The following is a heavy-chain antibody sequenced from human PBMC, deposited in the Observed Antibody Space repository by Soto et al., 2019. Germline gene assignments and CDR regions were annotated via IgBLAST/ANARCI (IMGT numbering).Heavy chain of an antibody. CDR1: GYTFTCYY. J-gene: IGHJ6*02. V-gene: IGHV1-2*02. CDR2: INPNSGGT. CDR3: ARGADYYYYYYGMDV. Sequence: GSVKVACKASGYTFTCYYMHSVRQAPGQGLEWMGWINPNSGGTNYAQKFKGSGTMTRDTSISTAYMELSRLRSDYTAVYYCARGADYYYYYYGMDVWGQGTTVTVSS.